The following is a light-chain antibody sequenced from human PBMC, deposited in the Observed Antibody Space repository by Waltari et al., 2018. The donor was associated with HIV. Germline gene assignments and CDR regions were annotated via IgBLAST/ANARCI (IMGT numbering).Light chain of an antibody. CDR1: SSDVGLYNY. CDR3: FSCSDSDTVV. CDR2: DVT. J-gene: IGLJ2*01. Sequence: QSALTQPASVSGSLGQSITISCTGTSSDVGLYNYVSWYQQFPGTAPKLIFYDVTKRPSGVSSRFSGSKSGNTVSLTVSGLQPEDEATYYCFSCSDSDTVVFGGGTKVAV. V-gene: IGLV2-23*02.